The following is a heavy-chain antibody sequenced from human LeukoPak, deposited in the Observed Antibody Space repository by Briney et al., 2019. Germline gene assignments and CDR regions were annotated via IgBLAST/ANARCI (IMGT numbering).Heavy chain of an antibody. CDR3: ARRYYYANSGYVENHFDY. CDR2: FYYSGRL. CDR1: GGSISRCSYY. J-gene: IGHJ4*02. V-gene: IGHV4-39*01. D-gene: IGHD3-22*01. Sequence: KSSETLSLTCTVSGGSISRCSYYWGWIPQPPGKVLEWIGSFYYSGRLYCDPSLKSRVTIYVDTSKNQFSLKLTSVTAADTAVYYCARRYYYANSGYVENHFDYWGQGTLVTVSS.